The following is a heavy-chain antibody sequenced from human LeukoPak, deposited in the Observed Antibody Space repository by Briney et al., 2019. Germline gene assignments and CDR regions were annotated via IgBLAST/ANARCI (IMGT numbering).Heavy chain of an antibody. CDR2: IYYSGST. Sequence: PSETLSLTCTVSGGSISSYSWSWIRQPPGKGLEWIGYIYYSGSTNYNPSLKSRVTISVDTSKNQFSLKLSSVTAADTAVYYCARHPSYGSGSYFQTPLYYFDYWGQGTLVTVSS. CDR3: ARHPSYGSGSYFQTPLYYFDY. CDR1: GGSISSYS. V-gene: IGHV4-59*08. J-gene: IGHJ4*02. D-gene: IGHD3-10*01.